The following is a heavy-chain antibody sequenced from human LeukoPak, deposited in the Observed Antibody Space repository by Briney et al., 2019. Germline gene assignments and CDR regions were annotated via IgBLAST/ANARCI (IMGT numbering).Heavy chain of an antibody. D-gene: IGHD1-14*01. CDR3: ARDRDDSGSYFDY. CDR1: GGSISSGGYY. Sequence: PSENLSLNCTVSGGSISSGGYYWSWIRQHPGKGLEWIGYIYYSGSTYYNPSLKSRVTISVDTSKNQFSLKLSSVTAADTAVYYCARDRDDSGSYFDYWGQGTLVTVSS. V-gene: IGHV4-31*03. J-gene: IGHJ4*02. CDR2: IYYSGST.